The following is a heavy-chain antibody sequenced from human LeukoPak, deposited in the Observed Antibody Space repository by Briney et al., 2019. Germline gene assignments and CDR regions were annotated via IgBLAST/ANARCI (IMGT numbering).Heavy chain of an antibody. Sequence: ASVKVSCKASGYTFTSYYMQWVRLAPGQGLEWMGGFDPEDGETIYAQKFQGRVTMTEDTSTDTAYMELSSLRSEDTAVYYCATDDDSSGSFDYWGQGTLVTVSS. CDR2: FDPEDGET. V-gene: IGHV1-24*01. J-gene: IGHJ4*02. CDR1: GYTFTSYY. D-gene: IGHD3-22*01. CDR3: ATDDDSSGSFDY.